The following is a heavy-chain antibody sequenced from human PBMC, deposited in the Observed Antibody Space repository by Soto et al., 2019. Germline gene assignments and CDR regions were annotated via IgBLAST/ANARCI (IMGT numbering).Heavy chain of an antibody. CDR1: KGNIVDFD. Sequence: PFELMPHPNSVSKGNIVDFDWRWIRKTTGKGLEWIGYIHYGGITKYNPSHRGRVTIAVDTSKGQFSLDLRSVTVADTAVYFCTLHTDYDTSGFPYFFDYLGQGSQVTV. J-gene: IGHJ4*02. D-gene: IGHD3-22*01. CDR2: IHYGGIT. CDR3: TLHTDYDTSGFPYFFDY. V-gene: IGHV4-59*12.